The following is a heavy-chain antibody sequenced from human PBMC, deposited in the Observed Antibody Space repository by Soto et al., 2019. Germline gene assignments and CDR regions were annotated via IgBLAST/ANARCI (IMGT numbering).Heavy chain of an antibody. Sequence: QVQLQESGPGLVKPSQTLSLTCTVSGGSISSGGYYWSWIRQHPGKGLEWIGYIYYSGSTYYNPSLKSRVTISVDTSKNQFSLKLSSVSAADTAVYYCAGSGKDGGNFDYWGQGTLVTVSS. V-gene: IGHV4-31*03. CDR2: IYYSGST. CDR3: AGSGKDGGNFDY. CDR1: GGSISSGGYY. D-gene: IGHD3-16*01. J-gene: IGHJ4*02.